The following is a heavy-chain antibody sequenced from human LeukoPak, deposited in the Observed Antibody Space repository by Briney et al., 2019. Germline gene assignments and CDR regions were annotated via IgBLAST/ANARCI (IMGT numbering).Heavy chain of an antibody. CDR1: GYSFTSYG. J-gene: IGHJ3*02. V-gene: IGHV1-18*01. Sequence: ASVKVSCKASGYSFTSYGINWVRQAPGQGLEWMGWISAYNGHTNYAQKFHDRVTMTTDTSTSTAYMELRSLRSDDTAVYYCARHWLHRLYYDSSGYYHDAFDIWGQGTMVTVSS. D-gene: IGHD3-22*01. CDR2: ISAYNGHT. CDR3: ARHWLHRLYYDSSGYYHDAFDI.